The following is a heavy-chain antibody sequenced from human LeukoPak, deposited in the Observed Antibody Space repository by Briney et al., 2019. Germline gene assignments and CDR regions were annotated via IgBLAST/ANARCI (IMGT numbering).Heavy chain of an antibody. J-gene: IGHJ4*02. Sequence: GESLKISCKGSGYSFTSYWIGWVRQMPGKGLEWMGIIYPGDSDTRYSPSFQGQVTVSADRSISTAYLQWSSLKASDTAMYYCARQFYCDRSGLFEGAYWGQGSLVT. V-gene: IGHV5-51*01. CDR3: ARQFYCDRSGLFEGAY. CDR2: IYPGDSDT. D-gene: IGHD3-22*01. CDR1: GYSFTSYW.